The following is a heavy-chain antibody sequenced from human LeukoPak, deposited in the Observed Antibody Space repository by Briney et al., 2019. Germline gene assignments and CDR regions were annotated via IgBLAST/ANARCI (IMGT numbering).Heavy chain of an antibody. D-gene: IGHD3-22*01. CDR3: AKGSYYDSSGSFYFDY. CDR1: GFTFSSYA. J-gene: IGHJ4*02. V-gene: IGHV3-23*01. CDR2: ISGSGDNT. Sequence: GGSLGLSCAASGFTFSSYAMSWVHQAPGKGLEWVSGISGSGDNTYYADSVKGRFTISRDNSKNTLYVQVNSLGTEDTAAYYCAKGSYYDSSGSFYFDYWGQGTLVTVSS.